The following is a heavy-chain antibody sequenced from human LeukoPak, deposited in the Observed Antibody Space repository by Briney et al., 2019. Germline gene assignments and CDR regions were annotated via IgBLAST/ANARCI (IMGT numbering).Heavy chain of an antibody. Sequence: PSETLSLTCTVSGGSISSYYWSWIRQPPGKGLEWIGYIYYSGSTNYNPSLKSRVTISVDTSKNQFSLKLSSVTAADTAVYYCARVLLWFGELSFDYWGQGTLVTVSS. D-gene: IGHD3-10*01. CDR2: IYYSGST. J-gene: IGHJ4*02. V-gene: IGHV4-59*01. CDR1: GGSISSYY. CDR3: ARVLLWFGELSFDY.